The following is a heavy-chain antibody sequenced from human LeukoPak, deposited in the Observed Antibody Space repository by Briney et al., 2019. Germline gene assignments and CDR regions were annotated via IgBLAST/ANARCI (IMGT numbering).Heavy chain of an antibody. J-gene: IGHJ6*03. D-gene: IGHD3-3*01. Sequence: ASVKVSCKASGYTFTGYYMHWVRQAPGQGLEWMGWINPNIGGTNYAQKFQGRVTMTRDTSISTAHMELSRLRSDDTAVYYCARVGDDFWSGYYAAYYYYYMDVWGKGTTVTVSS. CDR1: GYTFTGYY. V-gene: IGHV1-2*02. CDR3: ARVGDDFWSGYYAAYYYYYMDV. CDR2: INPNIGGT.